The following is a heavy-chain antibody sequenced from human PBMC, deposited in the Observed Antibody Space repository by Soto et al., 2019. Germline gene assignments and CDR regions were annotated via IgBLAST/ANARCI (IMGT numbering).Heavy chain of an antibody. J-gene: IGHJ4*02. Sequence: GESLKISCRISGNTFTSYWIGWVRQMPGKGLEWVGIVNPADSYTTYSPSFEGHVTISADNSVRTAYLQWRSLKASDTAMYYCALNRLGYCTNGTCFSGYFDSWGRGTLVTVSS. CDR2: VNPADSYT. CDR3: ALNRLGYCTNGTCFSGYFDS. D-gene: IGHD2-8*01. CDR1: GNTFTSYW. V-gene: IGHV5-51*01.